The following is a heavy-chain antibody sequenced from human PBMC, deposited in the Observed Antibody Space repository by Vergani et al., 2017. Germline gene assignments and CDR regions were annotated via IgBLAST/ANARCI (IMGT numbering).Heavy chain of an antibody. V-gene: IGHV3-7*01. CDR3: ARDHGSVPPQSRRLLYDIGWFDP. J-gene: IGHJ5*02. D-gene: IGHD3-10*01. CDR2: IKQDGSEK. CDR1: GFTFSAYW. Sequence: EVLLVESGGGLVQPGGSLRLSCAASGFTFSAYWMNWVRQAPGKGLEWVANIKQDGSEKYYVDSVKGRFTISRDNANNLVYLQMSSARADDTAVYYCARDHGSVPPQSRRLLYDIGWFDPWGQGTLVTVSP.